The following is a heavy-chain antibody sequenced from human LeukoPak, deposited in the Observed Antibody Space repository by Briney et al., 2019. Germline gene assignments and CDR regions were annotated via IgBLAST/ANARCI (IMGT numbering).Heavy chain of an antibody. V-gene: IGHV3-23*01. CDR2: ISGSGGRT. Sequence: GGSLRLSCAASGFTFSSYAMSWVRQAPGKGLEWVSSISGSGGRTHYTDSVKGRFTISRDNSKNTLYLQMNSLRSDDTAVYYCARAGGYSGSYPGYWGQGTLVTVSS. D-gene: IGHD1-26*01. CDR1: GFTFSSYA. J-gene: IGHJ4*02. CDR3: ARAGGYSGSYPGY.